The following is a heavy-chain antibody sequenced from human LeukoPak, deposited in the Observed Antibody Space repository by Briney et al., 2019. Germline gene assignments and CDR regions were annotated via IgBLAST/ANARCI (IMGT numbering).Heavy chain of an antibody. CDR1: GFTFSGYW. CDR2: INSDGSTT. D-gene: IGHD6-19*01. CDR3: ARVIYSGWEGELSD. J-gene: IGHJ4*02. V-gene: IGHV3-74*01. Sequence: GGSLSLSCAASGFTFSGYWMHWVRPAPGKGRVWVSRINSDGSTTSYADSVMGRFTISRDNAKNTLYLQMNSLRAEDTAVYYCARVIYSGWEGELSDWGQGTLVTVSS.